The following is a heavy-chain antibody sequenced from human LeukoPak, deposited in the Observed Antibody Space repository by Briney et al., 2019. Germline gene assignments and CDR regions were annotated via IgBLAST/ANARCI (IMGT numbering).Heavy chain of an antibody. Sequence: GESLKISCKGSGYSLTSYWIGWVRQMPGKGLEWMGIIYPGDSDTRYSPSFQGQVTISADKSISTAYLQWSSLKASDTAMYYCASGPYYYDSSGYRPIGFDYWGQGTLVTVSS. J-gene: IGHJ4*02. CDR1: GYSLTSYW. D-gene: IGHD3-22*01. CDR2: IYPGDSDT. V-gene: IGHV5-51*01. CDR3: ASGPYYYDSSGYRPIGFDY.